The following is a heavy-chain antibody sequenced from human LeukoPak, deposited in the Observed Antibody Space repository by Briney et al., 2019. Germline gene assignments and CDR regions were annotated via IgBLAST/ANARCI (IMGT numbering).Heavy chain of an antibody. CDR3: ARDSSVPYGITD. Sequence: PGRSLRLSCTASGFSFSDYAMHWVRQAPGKGLEWVSAISGSDGNTFYADSVKGRFTISRDNSKNTLSLQMNNLRAEDTALYYCARDSSVPYGITDWGQGTLVTVSS. CDR2: ISGSDGNT. D-gene: IGHD4-17*01. CDR1: GFSFSDYA. J-gene: IGHJ4*02. V-gene: IGHV3-23*01.